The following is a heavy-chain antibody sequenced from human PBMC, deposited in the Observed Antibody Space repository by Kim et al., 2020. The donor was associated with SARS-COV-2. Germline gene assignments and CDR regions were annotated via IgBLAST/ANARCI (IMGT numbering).Heavy chain of an antibody. D-gene: IGHD3-22*01. CDR1: GYTFTSYD. CDR2: MNPNSGNT. Sequence: ASVKVSCKASGYTFTSYDINWVRQATGQGLEWMGWMNPNSGNTGYAQKFQGRVTMTRNTSISTAYMELSSLRSEDTAVYYCARDRKWLGFLYYYYGMDVWGQGTTVTVSS. J-gene: IGHJ6*02. CDR3: ARDRKWLGFLYYYYGMDV. V-gene: IGHV1-8*01.